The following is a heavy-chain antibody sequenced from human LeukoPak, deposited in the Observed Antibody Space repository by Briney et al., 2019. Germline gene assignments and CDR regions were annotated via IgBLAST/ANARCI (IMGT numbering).Heavy chain of an antibody. CDR1: GFTFSSYE. D-gene: IGHD3-3*02. V-gene: IGHV3-48*03. CDR3: ARDSGIFGRPFDY. CDR2: ISSSGGTK. J-gene: IGHJ4*02. Sequence: GGSLRLSCAASGFTFSSYEMNWVRQAPGKGLEWFSYISSSGGTKYYADSVKGRFTISRDNAKNSLYLQMNSLRAEDTAVYYCARDSGIFGRPFDYWGQGTLVTVSS.